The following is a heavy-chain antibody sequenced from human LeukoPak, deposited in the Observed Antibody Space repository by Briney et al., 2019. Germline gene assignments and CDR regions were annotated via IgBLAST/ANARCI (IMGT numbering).Heavy chain of an antibody. CDR3: TKDIGNYDGFDY. J-gene: IGHJ4*02. D-gene: IGHD4-11*01. CDR2: ISWDGRST. CDR1: GFTFDDYA. Sequence: GSLRLSCAASGFTFDDYAMHWVRQAPGKGLEWVSLISWDGRSTYYADSVKGRFTISRDNSKDSLYLHMNSLRAEDTALYYCTKDIGNYDGFDYWGQGTLVTVSS. V-gene: IGHV3-43D*03.